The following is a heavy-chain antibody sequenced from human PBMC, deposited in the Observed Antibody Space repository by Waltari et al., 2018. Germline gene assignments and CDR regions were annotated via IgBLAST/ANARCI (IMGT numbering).Heavy chain of an antibody. J-gene: IGHJ4*02. V-gene: IGHV4-39*07. CDR3: ARDFTVRYFDWLSQGDLYYFDN. CDR2: IYYSGNT. CDR1: GDSISSSHYY. D-gene: IGHD3-9*01. Sequence: QLQESGPGLMKTSETLSLTCTVSGDSISSSHYYWGWIRQPPGKGLEWIGSIYYSGNTYYNPSLKSRATVAVDTSKNQFSLTLISVTAADTAVYFCARDFTVRYFDWLSQGDLYYFDNWGQGTLVTVSP.